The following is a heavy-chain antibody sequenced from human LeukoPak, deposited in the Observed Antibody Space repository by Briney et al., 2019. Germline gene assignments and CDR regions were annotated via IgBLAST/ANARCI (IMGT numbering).Heavy chain of an antibody. CDR2: INPNSGDT. V-gene: IGHV1-2*02. J-gene: IGHJ4*02. CDR3: ATQRGSYLWGTDFDY. D-gene: IGHD3-16*01. CDR1: GYTFTVYY. Sequence: GASVKVSCKASGYTFTVYYMHWVRQATGQGLEWMGWINPNSGDTKYAQKFQARVTMTRDTSISTAYMELSRLRSDDTAVYYCATQRGSYLWGTDFDYWGQGTLVTVSS.